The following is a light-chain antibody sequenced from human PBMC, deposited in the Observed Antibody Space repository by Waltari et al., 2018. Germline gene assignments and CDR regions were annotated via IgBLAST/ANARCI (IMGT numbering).Light chain of an antibody. CDR3: GTWDSSLSGAV. CDR2: ENY. V-gene: IGLV1-51*02. J-gene: IGLJ7*01. Sequence: QSGLTQPPSLSAAPGQNATISCSGTRSNLGNNYVALYQQIPGTVPKLLIYENYKRPAGIPDRFSGSRSGTSATLVITGLLTGDEADYYCGTWDSSLSGAVFGGGTHLTVL. CDR1: RSNLGNNY.